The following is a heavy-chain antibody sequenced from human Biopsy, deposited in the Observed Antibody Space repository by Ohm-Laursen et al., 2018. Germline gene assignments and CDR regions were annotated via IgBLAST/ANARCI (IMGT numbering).Heavy chain of an antibody. CDR1: GFSLRNYT. CDR2: ISRSTSHF. CDR3: AREAALNYSDSWYETWFDP. D-gene: IGHD6-13*01. J-gene: IGHJ5*02. Sequence: SLRLSCTASGFSLRNYTINWVRQAPGKGLEWVSSISRSTSHFLYAEALKGRFTSSRDNAKNSVYLQMSSLRAEDTGVYYCAREAALNYSDSWYETWFDPWGQGTLVTVSS. V-gene: IGHV3-21*06.